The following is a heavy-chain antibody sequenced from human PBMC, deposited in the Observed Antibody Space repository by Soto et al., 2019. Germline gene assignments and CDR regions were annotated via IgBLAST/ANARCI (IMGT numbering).Heavy chain of an antibody. CDR2: IAAGNGNT. J-gene: IGHJ4*02. D-gene: IGHD4-4*01. V-gene: IGHV1-3*01. CDR1: GYIFTGYA. CDR3: ATTASVTNYFDH. Sequence: QVQLVQSGTEARKPGASVKVSCRASGYIFTGYAIQWVRQAPGQRLEWMGWIAAGNGNTRYSQKFQDRVTISRDISASTAYMELTSLSSEDTAIYYCATTASVTNYFDHWGQGTLVTVYS.